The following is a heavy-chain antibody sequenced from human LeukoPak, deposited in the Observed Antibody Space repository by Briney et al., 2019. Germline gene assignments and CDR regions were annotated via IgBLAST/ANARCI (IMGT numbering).Heavy chain of an antibody. D-gene: IGHD3-22*01. CDR1: GFTFSSYW. CDR2: IKYDGNEE. J-gene: IGHJ4*02. CDR3: ARDRGRYYDSRGFYWGYYFDS. Sequence: GGSLRLSCAAPGFTFSSYWMSWMRQAPGKGLEWVANIKYDGNEEYYVDSVKGRFTISRDNAKNSLYLQMSSVRVDDTAVYYCARDRGRYYDSRGFYWGYYFDSWGQGILVTVST. V-gene: IGHV3-7*03.